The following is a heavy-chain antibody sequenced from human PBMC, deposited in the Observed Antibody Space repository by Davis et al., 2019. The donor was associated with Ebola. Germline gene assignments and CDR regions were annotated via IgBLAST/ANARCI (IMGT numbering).Heavy chain of an antibody. CDR2: INPSGGST. D-gene: IGHD3-22*01. Sequence: SVKVSCKASGYTFNSYYIHWVRQAPGQGLEWMGIINPSGGSTTYAQKFQGRVTMTRDTSTRTVYMELSSLRSEDTAVYYCARGRGHYESSGGDFWGQGTLVTVSS. V-gene: IGHV1-46*02. CDR1: GYTFNSYY. J-gene: IGHJ4*02. CDR3: ARGRGHYESSGGDF.